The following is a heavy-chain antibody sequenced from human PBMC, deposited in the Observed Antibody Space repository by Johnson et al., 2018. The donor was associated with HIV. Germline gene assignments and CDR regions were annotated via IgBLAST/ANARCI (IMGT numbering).Heavy chain of an antibody. V-gene: IGHV3-64*01. CDR2: ISSNGGST. CDR1: GFTFSSYA. J-gene: IGHJ3*01. CDR3: ARTSCSGARCLGYDPFDV. Sequence: EVQLVESGGGLVQPGGSLRLSCAASGFTFSSYAMHWVRQAPGKGLEYVSAISSNGGSTYYANSVKGRFTISRDNSKNTLFLQMGSLRPEDMAVYYCARTSCSGARCLGYDPFDVWGQGAMVTVSS. D-gene: IGHD2-15*01.